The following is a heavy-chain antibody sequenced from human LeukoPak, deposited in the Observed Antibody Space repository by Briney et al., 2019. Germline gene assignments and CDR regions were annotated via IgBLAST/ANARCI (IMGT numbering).Heavy chain of an antibody. Sequence: GGSHRLSCAASGFTFSNYWMHWVRHVPGKGLVWVSRINDDGRATFYADSVKGRFTISRDNAKNTLFLQINSLRAEDTAVYYCAREILAPGKTHDYWGQGTLVTVSS. CDR3: AREILAPGKTHDY. J-gene: IGHJ4*02. V-gene: IGHV3-74*01. CDR2: INDDGRAT. CDR1: GFTFSNYW.